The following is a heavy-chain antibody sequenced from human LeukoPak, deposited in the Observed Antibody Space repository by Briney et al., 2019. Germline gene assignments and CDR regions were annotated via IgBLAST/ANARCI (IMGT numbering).Heavy chain of an antibody. CDR3: AAEDDFLTGYYDFDY. J-gene: IGHJ4*02. V-gene: IGHV1-58*01. CDR1: GFTFARSA. D-gene: IGHD3-9*01. Sequence: SVKVSCKASGFTFARSAVQRVRQARGQRPEWIGWIVIANGNTNYAQKFQERLTITRDMSTSTVYMELSSLRSEDTAVYYCAAEDDFLTGYYDFDYWGQGTVVTVSS. CDR2: IVIANGNT.